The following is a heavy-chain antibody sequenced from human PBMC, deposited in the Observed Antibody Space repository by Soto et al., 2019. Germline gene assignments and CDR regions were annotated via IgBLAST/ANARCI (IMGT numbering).Heavy chain of an antibody. V-gene: IGHV4-34*01. D-gene: IGHD3-3*01. J-gene: IGHJ6*02. CDR3: ARALNYDFWSGYRMKPYYGMDV. Sequence: SETLSLTCAVYGGSFSGYYWSWIRQPPGKGLEWIGEINHSGSTNYNPSLKSRVTISVDTSKNQFSLKLSSVTAADTAVYYCARALNYDFWSGYRMKPYYGMDVWGQGTTVTVSS. CDR2: INHSGST. CDR1: GGSFSGYY.